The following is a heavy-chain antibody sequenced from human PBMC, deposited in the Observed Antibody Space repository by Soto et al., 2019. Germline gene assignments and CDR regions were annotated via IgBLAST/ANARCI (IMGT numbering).Heavy chain of an antibody. Sequence: PSETLSLACTVSGGSISSGGYYWSWIRQHPGKGLEWIGYIYYSGSTYYNPSLKSRVTISVDTSKNQFSLKLRSVTAADTAVYYCARHRAGYYDSSGYYPSFGDHYHGMPVRGQGTTDLVSS. CDR2: IYYSGST. V-gene: IGHV4-31*03. CDR1: GGSISSGGYY. D-gene: IGHD3-22*01. J-gene: IGHJ6*01. CDR3: ARHRAGYYDSSGYYPSFGDHYHGMPV.